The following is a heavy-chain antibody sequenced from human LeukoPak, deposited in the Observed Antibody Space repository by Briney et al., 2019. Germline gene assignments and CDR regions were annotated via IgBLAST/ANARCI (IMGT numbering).Heavy chain of an antibody. CDR2: NNDSANS. Sequence: PSETLSLTCTVSGGSISSSCYCWGWIRQPPGKEREWIGSNNDSANSYYNPSRKVRVTISVDKSKNHFSLRLSSVAAADTYVYYCARLAGLYGGRRLPAFYYWGPGTLVTVSS. CDR3: ARLAGLYGGRRLPAFYY. D-gene: IGHD1-26*01. CDR1: GGSISSSCYC. V-gene: IGHV4-39*02. J-gene: IGHJ4*02.